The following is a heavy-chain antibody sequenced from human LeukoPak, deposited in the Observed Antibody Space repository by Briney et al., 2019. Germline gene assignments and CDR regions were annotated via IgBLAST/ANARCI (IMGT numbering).Heavy chain of an antibody. D-gene: IGHD6-6*01. V-gene: IGHV4-38-2*02. CDR2: IYHSGST. Sequence: SETLSLTCTVSGYSISSGYYWGWIRQPPGKGLEWIGSIYHSGSTYYNPSLKSRVTISVDTSKNQFSLKLSSVTAADTAVYYCARVDRSSGCYYYYMDVWGKGTTVTVSS. CDR1: GYSISSGYY. CDR3: ARVDRSSGCYYYYMDV. J-gene: IGHJ6*03.